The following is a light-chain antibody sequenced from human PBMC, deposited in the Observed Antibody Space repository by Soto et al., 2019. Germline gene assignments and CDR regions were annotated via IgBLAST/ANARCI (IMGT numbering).Light chain of an antibody. CDR2: GAS. CDR3: QQYATSPPRT. Sequence: EILMTQSPATLSVSPGETVTFSCRASWSVSNRLAWYQHKPGQAPRLLISGASSRATGIPDRFSGSGSGTDFTLTISRLETEDFGVYYCQQYATSPPRTFGQGTKVDIK. J-gene: IGKJ1*01. V-gene: IGKV3-20*01. CDR1: WSVSNR.